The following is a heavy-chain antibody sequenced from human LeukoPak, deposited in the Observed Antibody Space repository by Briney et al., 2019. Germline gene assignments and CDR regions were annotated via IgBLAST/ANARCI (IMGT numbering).Heavy chain of an antibody. D-gene: IGHD3-10*01. CDR2: LSGSGKYT. CDR3: AKSRATGTYPGRFDY. V-gene: IGHV3-23*01. J-gene: IGHJ4*02. CDR1: GFTFSSHV. Sequence: HPGGSLRLSCAASGFTFSSHVMSWVRQAPGGGLEWVSSLSGSGKYTFYADSVKGRFTISRDNSRNELFLQMNSLTSGDTAEYYCAKSRATGTYPGRFDYWGQGALVTVSS.